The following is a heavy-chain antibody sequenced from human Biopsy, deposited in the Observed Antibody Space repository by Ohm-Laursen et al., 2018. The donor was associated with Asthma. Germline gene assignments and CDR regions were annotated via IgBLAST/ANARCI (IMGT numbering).Heavy chain of an antibody. Sequence: PSETLSLTCTVSGGSISSGGYYWSWIRQHPGKGLEWIGYIYYSGSTYYNPSLKSRVTISVDTSKNQFSLNLSSVTAADTAVYYCARWGSFGFDYWGQGTLVTVSS. CDR1: GGSISSGGYY. D-gene: IGHD7-27*01. CDR2: IYYSGST. J-gene: IGHJ4*02. V-gene: IGHV4-31*03. CDR3: ARWGSFGFDY.